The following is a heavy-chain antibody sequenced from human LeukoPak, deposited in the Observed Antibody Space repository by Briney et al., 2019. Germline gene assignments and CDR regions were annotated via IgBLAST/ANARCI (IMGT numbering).Heavy chain of an antibody. D-gene: IGHD4-17*01. Sequence: TSETLSLTCTVSGGSINSGSYYWGWVRQTPNKGLEWIGNCYYTGITYYNPSLKSRVTISVDTSKNQFSLKLNSVAAADTALYYCARANGDLDYWGQGTLVTVSS. CDR3: ARANGDLDY. V-gene: IGHV4-39*07. CDR1: GGSINSGSYY. J-gene: IGHJ4*02. CDR2: CYYTGIT.